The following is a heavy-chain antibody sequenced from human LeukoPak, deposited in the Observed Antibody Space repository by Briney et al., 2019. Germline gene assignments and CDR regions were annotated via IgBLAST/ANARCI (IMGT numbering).Heavy chain of an antibody. V-gene: IGHV1-46*01. CDR1: GYTFTSYY. Sequence: GASVKVSCKASGYTFTSYYMHWVRQAPGQGLEWMGIINPSGGSTSYAQKFQGRVTMTRDTSTSTVYMELSSLRSEDAAVYYCARARAYYYDSSGYEAFDIWGQGTMVTVSS. D-gene: IGHD3-22*01. CDR2: INPSGGST. CDR3: ARARAYYYDSSGYEAFDI. J-gene: IGHJ3*02.